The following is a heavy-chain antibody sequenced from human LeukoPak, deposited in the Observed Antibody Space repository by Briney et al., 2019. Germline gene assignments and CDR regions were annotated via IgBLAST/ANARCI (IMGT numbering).Heavy chain of an antibody. V-gene: IGHV3-23*01. J-gene: IGHJ4*02. CDR1: GFTFSSYA. CDR3: AKKSVAATPPLL. CDR2: ITGSGTST. Sequence: GGSLRLSCAASGFTFSSYAMSWVRQAPGKGLEWVSGITGSGTSTYYADSVKGRFTISRDNSKNMLYLQMNSLRAEDTAVYYCAKKSVAATPPLLWGQGTLVTVSS. D-gene: IGHD2-15*01.